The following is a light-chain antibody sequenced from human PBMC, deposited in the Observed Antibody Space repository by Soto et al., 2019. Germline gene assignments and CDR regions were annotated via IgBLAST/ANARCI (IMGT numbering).Light chain of an antibody. CDR1: TSDVGGYNL. CDR3: SSYAGSLVV. V-gene: IGLV2-23*01. J-gene: IGLJ2*01. CDR2: EGT. Sequence: QSVLTQPASVSGSPGQSITISCSGTTSDVGGYNLVSWYQQHTAKAPKLLIYEGTQRPSGVSSRFSGSKSGNTASLTISGLQAEDEADYYCSSYAGSLVVFGGGTKLTVL.